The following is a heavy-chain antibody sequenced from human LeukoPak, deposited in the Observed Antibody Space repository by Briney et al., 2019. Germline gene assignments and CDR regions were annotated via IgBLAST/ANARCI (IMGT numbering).Heavy chain of an antibody. D-gene: IGHD6-19*01. Sequence: GGSLRLSCAASGFTFSIYGMSWVRQAPGTGLEWVSAISRSGESTYYADSVKGRFTISRDNSKNTLYLQMNSLRVEDTAVYYCAKDSVLGYSSGRFDHWGQGTLVTVSS. CDR3: AKDSVLGYSSGRFDH. CDR1: GFTFSIYG. V-gene: IGHV3-23*01. CDR2: ISRSGEST. J-gene: IGHJ4*02.